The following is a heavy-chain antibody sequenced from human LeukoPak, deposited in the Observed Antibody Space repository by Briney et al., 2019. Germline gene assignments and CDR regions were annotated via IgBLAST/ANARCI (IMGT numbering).Heavy chain of an antibody. V-gene: IGHV5-51*01. CDR1: GYSFTSYW. Sequence: GESLQISCKGSGYSFTSYWIGWVRQMPGKGLEWMGIIYPGDSDTRYSPSFQGQGTISADTSISTAYLQWSSLKASDTAMYYCARHGVAYYYDSSGSPPYNWFDPWGQGTLVTVSS. J-gene: IGHJ5*02. CDR3: ARHGVAYYYDSSGSPPYNWFDP. CDR2: IYPGDSDT. D-gene: IGHD3-22*01.